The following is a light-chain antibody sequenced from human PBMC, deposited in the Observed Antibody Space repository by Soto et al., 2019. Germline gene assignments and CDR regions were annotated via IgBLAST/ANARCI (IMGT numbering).Light chain of an antibody. CDR2: KAS. Sequence: DIQMTQSPSTLSGSLGDRVTTTCRASQTISSWLAWYQQKTGKAPKLLIYKASNLKSGVPYMLRRRGYGKELHITISRLTPDDFETYYRQNYNRYSEAFGQGTQVDI. CDR1: QTISSW. J-gene: IGKJ1*01. CDR3: QNYNRYSEA. V-gene: IGKV1-5*03.